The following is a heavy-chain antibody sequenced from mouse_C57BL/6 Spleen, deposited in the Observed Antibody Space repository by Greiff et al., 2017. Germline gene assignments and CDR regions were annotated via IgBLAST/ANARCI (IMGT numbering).Heavy chain of an antibody. CDR2: ISSGGDYI. CDR1: GFTFSSYA. V-gene: IGHV5-9-1*02. CDR3: TRELVDFDY. D-gene: IGHD4-1*01. Sequence: EVMLVESGEGLVKPGGSLKLSCEASGFTFSSYAMSWVRQTPEKRLEWVAYISSGGDYIYYADTVKGRFTISRANARNTLYLQMSSLKSADTAMYYCTRELVDFDYWGQGTTLTVSS. J-gene: IGHJ2*01.